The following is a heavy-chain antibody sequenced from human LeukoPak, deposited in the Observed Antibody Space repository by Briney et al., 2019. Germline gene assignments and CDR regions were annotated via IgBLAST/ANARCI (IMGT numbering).Heavy chain of an antibody. CDR3: ARVLLLAYFDS. D-gene: IGHD2-21*01. CDR1: GFTVSSNY. J-gene: IGHJ4*02. CDR2: LYAGGDT. Sequence: GGSLRLSCAASGFTVSSNYMTWVRQAPGKGPEWLSVLYAGGDTYYADSVKGRFTISRDDSKNTVYLQMNSLRAEDTAMYYCARVLLLAYFDSWGQGTLVTVSS. V-gene: IGHV3-53*01.